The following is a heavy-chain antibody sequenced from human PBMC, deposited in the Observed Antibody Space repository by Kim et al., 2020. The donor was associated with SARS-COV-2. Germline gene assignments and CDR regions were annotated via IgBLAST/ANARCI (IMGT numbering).Heavy chain of an antibody. CDR1: GGTFSSYA. D-gene: IGHD3-22*01. CDR3: ASLYYFDSSGYYSPDY. V-gene: IGHV1-69*04. Sequence: SVKVSCKASGGTFSSYAISWVRQAPGQGLEWMGRIIPILGIANYAQKFQGRVTITADKSTSTAYMELSSLRPEDTAVYYCASLYYFDSSGYYSPDYWGQGTLVTVSS. J-gene: IGHJ4*02. CDR2: IIPILGIA.